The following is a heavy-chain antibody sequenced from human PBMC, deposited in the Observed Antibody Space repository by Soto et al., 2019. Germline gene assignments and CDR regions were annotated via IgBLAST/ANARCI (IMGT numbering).Heavy chain of an antibody. D-gene: IGHD4-17*01. J-gene: IGHJ6*02. V-gene: IGHV3-30-3*01. Sequence: GGSLRLSFAGSGFTFGAYAMHWVRQAPVKGLEWVSFISYDGSSKNYADPVKGRFTISRDNSKNTLYLQMNSLIDEDTAVYYCARWAVTTNYYYYGMHXWGRGTTVTVS. CDR3: ARWAVTTNYYYYGMHX. CDR2: ISYDGSSK. CDR1: GFTFGAYA.